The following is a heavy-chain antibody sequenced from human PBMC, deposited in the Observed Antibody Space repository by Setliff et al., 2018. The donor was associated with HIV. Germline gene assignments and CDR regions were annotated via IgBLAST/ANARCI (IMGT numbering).Heavy chain of an antibody. CDR1: GFTFSSSE. Sequence: GGSLRLSCAASGFTFSSSEMNWVRQAPGKGLEWVSYISSSSNTIYYADSVKGRFTISRDNAKNSLYLQMNSLRAEDTAVHYCARGWFDSWGQGTLVTVST. V-gene: IGHV3-48*03. J-gene: IGHJ5*01. CDR2: ISSSSNTI. CDR3: ARGWFDS.